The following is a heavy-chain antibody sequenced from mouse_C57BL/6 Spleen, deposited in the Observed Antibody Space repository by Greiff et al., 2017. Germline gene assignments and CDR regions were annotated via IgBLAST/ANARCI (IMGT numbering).Heavy chain of an antibody. CDR1: GYSFTDYN. CDR2: INPNYGTT. V-gene: IGHV1-39*01. Sequence: VHVKQSGPELVKPGASVKISCTASGYSFTDYNMNWVKQSNGKSLEWIGVINPNYGTTSYNQKFKGKATLTVDQSSSTAYMQLNSLTSEDSAVDYCARGDYGSSYAMDYWGQGTSVTVSS. CDR3: ARGDYGSSYAMDY. D-gene: IGHD1-1*01. J-gene: IGHJ4*01.